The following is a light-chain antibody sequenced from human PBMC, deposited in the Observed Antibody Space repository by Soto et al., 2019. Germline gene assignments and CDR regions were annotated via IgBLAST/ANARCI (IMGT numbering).Light chain of an antibody. CDR3: SSYTSSTYV. CDR1: STDVGGYNY. Sequence: QSVLAQPSSVSGSPGQSITISCTGTSTDVGGYNYVSWYQHHPGKGPKLIIYEVNNRPSGISNRFSGSKSGNTASLTISGLQAEDEADYFCSSYTSSTYVFGTGTKVNVL. CDR2: EVN. J-gene: IGLJ1*01. V-gene: IGLV2-14*01.